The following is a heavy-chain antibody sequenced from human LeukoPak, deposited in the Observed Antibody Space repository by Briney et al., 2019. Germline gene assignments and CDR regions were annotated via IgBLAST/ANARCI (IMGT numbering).Heavy chain of an antibody. Sequence: ASVKVSCKASGYTFTSYYMHWVRQAPGQGLEWMGIINPSGGSTSYARKFQGRVTMTRDMSTSTVYMELSSLRSEDTAVYYCAREGSIVVVTATDAFDIWGQGTMVTVSS. D-gene: IGHD2-21*02. CDR2: INPSGGST. CDR1: GYTFTSYY. V-gene: IGHV1-46*01. CDR3: AREGSIVVVTATDAFDI. J-gene: IGHJ3*02.